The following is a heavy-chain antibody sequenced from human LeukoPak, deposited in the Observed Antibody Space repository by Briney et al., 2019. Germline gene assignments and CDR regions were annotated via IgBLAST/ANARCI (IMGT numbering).Heavy chain of an antibody. V-gene: IGHV4-39*01. J-gene: IGHJ6*03. CDR1: GGSISSSSYY. CDR2: IYYSGST. CDR3: ARSPDYYYMDV. Sequence: SETLSLTCTVSGGSISSSSYYWGWIRQPPGKGLEWIGTIYYSGSTYYNPSLKSRVTISVDTSKNQFSLKLSSVTAADTAVYYCARSPDYYYMDVWGNGTTVTVSS.